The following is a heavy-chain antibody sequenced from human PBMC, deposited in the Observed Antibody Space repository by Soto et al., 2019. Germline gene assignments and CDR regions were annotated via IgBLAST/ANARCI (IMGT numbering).Heavy chain of an antibody. Sequence: GGSLRLSCAASGFTFSSYWMHWVRQAPGKGLVWVSRIISDGSSTSYADSVKGRFTISRDNAKNTFYLQMNSLRAEDTALFYFASGIIFITIDESTYGMDVWGQGTTVTVSS. V-gene: IGHV3-74*01. D-gene: IGHD3-3*01. CDR3: ASGIIFITIDESTYGMDV. CDR1: GFTFSSYW. J-gene: IGHJ6*02. CDR2: IISDGSST.